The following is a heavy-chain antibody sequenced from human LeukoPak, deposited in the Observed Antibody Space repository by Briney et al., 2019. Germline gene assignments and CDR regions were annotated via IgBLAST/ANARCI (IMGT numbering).Heavy chain of an antibody. V-gene: IGHV4-59*08. J-gene: IGHJ6*02. CDR1: GGSISSYY. D-gene: IGHD6-13*01. CDR2: IYYSGST. CDR3: AGGEYSSSWTSMDV. Sequence: SETLSFTCTVSGGSISSYYWSWIRQPPGEGLEWIGYIYYSGSTNYNPSLKSRVTISVDTSKKQFSLKLSSVTAADTAVYYCAGGEYSSSWTSMDVWGQGTTVTVSS.